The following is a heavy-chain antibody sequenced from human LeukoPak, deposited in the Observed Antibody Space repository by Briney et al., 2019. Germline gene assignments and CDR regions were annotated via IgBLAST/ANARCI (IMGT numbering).Heavy chain of an antibody. J-gene: IGHJ4*02. CDR3: AKGSGSYPYYFDY. CDR1: GFTFSDYN. CDR2: ISGSGGST. Sequence: GGSLRLSCAASGFTFSDYNMRWIRQAPGKGLEWVSAISGSGGSTYYADSVKGRFTISRDNSKNTLYLQMNSLRAEDTAVYYCAKGSGSYPYYFDYWGQGTLVTVSS. D-gene: IGHD1-26*01. V-gene: IGHV3-23*01.